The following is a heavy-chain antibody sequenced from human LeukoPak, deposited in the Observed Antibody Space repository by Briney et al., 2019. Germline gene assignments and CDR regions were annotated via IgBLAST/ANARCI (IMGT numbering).Heavy chain of an antibody. CDR2: IYYSGST. V-gene: IGHV4-59*01. CDR1: GGSISSYY. Sequence: SETLSLTCTVSGGSISSYYWSWIRQPPGKGLEWIGYIYYSGSTNYNPSLKSRVTISVDTSKNQFSLKLSSVTAADTAVYYCARESNSWSKVFDYWGQGTLVTVSS. CDR3: ARESNSWSKVFDY. J-gene: IGHJ4*02. D-gene: IGHD6-13*01.